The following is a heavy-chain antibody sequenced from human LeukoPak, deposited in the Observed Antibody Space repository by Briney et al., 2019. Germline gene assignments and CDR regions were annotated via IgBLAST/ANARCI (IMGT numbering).Heavy chain of an antibody. V-gene: IGHV3-7*01. J-gene: IGHJ1*01. CDR2: IKEDGSEK. CDR3: AEAEVTRISGPYN. Sequence: PGGSLRLSCAASGFTFSSYAMSWVRQAPGKGLEWVANIKEDGSEKYYVDSVKGRFTISRDNAKDSLYLQMNSLRAEDTAVYYCAEAEVTRISGPYNWGQGTLVTVSS. CDR1: GFTFSSYA. D-gene: IGHD6-19*01.